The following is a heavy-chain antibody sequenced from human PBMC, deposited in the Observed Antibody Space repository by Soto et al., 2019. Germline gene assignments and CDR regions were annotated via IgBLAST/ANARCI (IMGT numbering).Heavy chain of an antibody. D-gene: IGHD6-13*01. CDR3: ARGPGSSPELNYYYGMDV. CDR1: GGSISSYY. CDR2: IYYSGST. Sequence: SETLSLTCTVSGGSISSYYWSWIRQPPGKGLEWIGYIYYSGSTNYNPSLKSRVTISVDTSKNQFSLKLSSVTAADTAVYYCARGPGSSPELNYYYGMDVWGQGTTVTVSS. V-gene: IGHV4-59*01. J-gene: IGHJ6*02.